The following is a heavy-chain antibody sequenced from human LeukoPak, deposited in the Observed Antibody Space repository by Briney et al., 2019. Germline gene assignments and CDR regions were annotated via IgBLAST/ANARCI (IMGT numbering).Heavy chain of an antibody. Sequence: GGSLRLSCAASGFTFSSYSMNWVRQAPGKGLEWVSAISGSGGSTYYADSVKGRFTISRDNYKNTLYLQMNSLRAEDTDVYYCAKDRVTMIVAGNWFDPWGQGTLVTVSS. CDR3: AKDRVTMIVAGNWFDP. D-gene: IGHD3-22*01. CDR2: ISGSGGST. CDR1: GFTFSSYS. V-gene: IGHV3-23*01. J-gene: IGHJ5*02.